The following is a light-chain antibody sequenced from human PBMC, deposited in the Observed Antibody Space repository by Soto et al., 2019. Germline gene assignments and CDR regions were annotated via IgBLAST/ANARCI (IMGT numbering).Light chain of an antibody. V-gene: IGKV3-15*01. J-gene: IGKJ1*01. CDR2: SAS. Sequence: EIVITQSPATLSLSPGERATLSCRASESVSTNLAWYQQKPGQAPRLLIYSASTRATGIPARFSGSGSGTEFTLTISSLQSEDFAVYYCQQYNNWWTFGQGTKVDIK. CDR1: ESVSTN. CDR3: QQYNNWWT.